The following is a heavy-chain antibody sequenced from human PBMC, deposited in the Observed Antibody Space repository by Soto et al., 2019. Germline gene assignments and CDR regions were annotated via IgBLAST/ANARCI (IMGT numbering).Heavy chain of an antibody. CDR2: IDYSGTI. V-gene: IGHV4-39*01. J-gene: IGHJ4*02. D-gene: IGHD3-3*01. CDR1: GGSSSSSPYA. Sequence: SETLSLTCNASGGSSSSSPYAWGWIRQSPGKGLEWIGTIDYSGTIYYNPSLKSRITISVDTSKNQISLRLSSVTAADTAVYYCARHVHNQGYEYYFDSLGQGTLVTGSS. CDR3: ARHVHNQGYEYYFDS.